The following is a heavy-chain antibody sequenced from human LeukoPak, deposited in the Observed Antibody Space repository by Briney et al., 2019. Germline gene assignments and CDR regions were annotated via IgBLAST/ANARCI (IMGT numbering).Heavy chain of an antibody. V-gene: IGHV4-4*02. CDR3: ARDTYYYDSSGYGPQRIAFDI. Sequence: SETLSLTCAVSGGSISSSNWWSWVRQPPGKGLEWVGEIYHSGSTNYNPSLKSRVTISVDKSKNQFSLKLSSVTAADTAVYYCARDTYYYDSSGYGPQRIAFDIWGQGTMVTVSS. CDR1: GGSISSSNW. D-gene: IGHD3-22*01. CDR2: IYHSGST. J-gene: IGHJ3*02.